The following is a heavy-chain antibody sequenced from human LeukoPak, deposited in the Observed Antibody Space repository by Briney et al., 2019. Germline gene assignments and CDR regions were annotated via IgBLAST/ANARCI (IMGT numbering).Heavy chain of an antibody. CDR1: GGSMSNIYY. Sequence: SETLSLTCNVSGGSMSNIYYWGWIRQPPGKGLEWIGNIFYSGITYYNPSLRSRVTIAIDTSKNQFSLKLSSVTAADTAVYYCGRLRTSAGNGAFDIWGQGTMVTVSS. V-gene: IGHV4-39*01. CDR2: IFYSGIT. CDR3: GRLRTSAGNGAFDI. J-gene: IGHJ3*02. D-gene: IGHD2-2*01.